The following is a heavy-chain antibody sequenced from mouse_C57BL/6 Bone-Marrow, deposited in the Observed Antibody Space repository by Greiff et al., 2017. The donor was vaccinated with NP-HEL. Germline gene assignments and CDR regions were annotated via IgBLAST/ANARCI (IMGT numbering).Heavy chain of an antibody. CDR3: TRTMTTVVAPYAMDY. CDR1: GYTFTSYW. D-gene: IGHD1-1*01. CDR2: IYPGNSDT. J-gene: IGHJ4*01. V-gene: IGHV1-5*01. Sequence: EVQWVESGTVLARPGASVKMSCKTSGYTFTSYWMHWVKQRPGQGLEWIGAIYPGNSDTSYNQKFKGKAKLTAVTSASTAYMELSSLTNEDSAVYYCTRTMTTVVAPYAMDYWGQGTSVTVAS.